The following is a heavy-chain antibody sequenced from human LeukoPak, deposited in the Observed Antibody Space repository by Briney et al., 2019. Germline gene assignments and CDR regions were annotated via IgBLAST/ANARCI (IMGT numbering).Heavy chain of an antibody. CDR1: GFTSSAYW. V-gene: IGHV3-74*01. CDR2: INSDVSTT. CDR3: ARYGRYRAFDI. J-gene: IGHJ3*02. Sequence: GGSLRLSCAASGFTSSAYWMHWVRQVPGKGLVWVSRINSDVSTTNYADPVKGRFTISRDNAKNTTYLQMNSLRAEDTAVYYCARYGRYRAFDIWGPGTVVTVSS. D-gene: IGHD1-26*01.